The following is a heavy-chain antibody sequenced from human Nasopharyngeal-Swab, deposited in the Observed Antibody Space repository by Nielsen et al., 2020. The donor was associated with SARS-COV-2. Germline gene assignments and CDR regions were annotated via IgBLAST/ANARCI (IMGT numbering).Heavy chain of an antibody. J-gene: IGHJ6*02. CDR3: ATGRAVTTFVYYYYGMDV. Sequence: ASVKVSCKASGYTFTSYAMHWVRQAPGQRLEWMGWINAGNGNTKYSQKFQGRVTITRDTSASTAYMELSSLRSEDTAVYYCATGRAVTTFVYYYYGMDVWGQGTSVTVSS. CDR2: INAGNGNT. D-gene: IGHD4-17*01. V-gene: IGHV1-3*01. CDR1: GYTFTSYA.